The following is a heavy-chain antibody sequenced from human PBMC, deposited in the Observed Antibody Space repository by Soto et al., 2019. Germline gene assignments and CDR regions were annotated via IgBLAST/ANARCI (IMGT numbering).Heavy chain of an antibody. D-gene: IGHD6-19*01. CDR3: ARSAGWYAVHS. CDR2: VFHTGTT. J-gene: IGHJ4*02. Sequence: QVQLQESGPGLVKPSGTLSLTCAVSGDSVSSPYYWCWVRQPPGKGLEWIGEVFHTGTTSYNPSLRSRVTISMDKSTNQFSLDLSSVTAADTAVYYCARSAGWYAVHSWGPGTLVIVSS. CDR1: GDSVSSPYY. V-gene: IGHV4-4*02.